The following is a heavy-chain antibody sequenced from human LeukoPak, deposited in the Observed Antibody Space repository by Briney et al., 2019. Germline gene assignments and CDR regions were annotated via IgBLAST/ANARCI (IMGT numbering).Heavy chain of an antibody. J-gene: IGHJ5*02. CDR3: ARAFTSSQAWDWFDP. CDR2: INPNSGGT. Sequence: GASVKVSCKASGYTFTGYYMHWVRQAPGQGLEWMGWINPNSGGTNYAQKFQGRVTMTRDTSISTAYMELSRLRSDDTAIYYCARAFTSSQAWDWFDPWGQGTLVTVSS. CDR1: GYTFTGYY. D-gene: IGHD2-2*01. V-gene: IGHV1-2*02.